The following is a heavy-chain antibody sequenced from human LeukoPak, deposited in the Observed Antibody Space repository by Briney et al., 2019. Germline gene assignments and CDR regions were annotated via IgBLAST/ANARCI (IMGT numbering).Heavy chain of an antibody. J-gene: IGHJ6*03. V-gene: IGHV4-59*08. CDR3: ARQKLGVVPAARGYYYMDV. CDR1: GGSIRTYY. D-gene: IGHD2-2*01. Sequence: SETLSLTCAVSGGSIRTYYWSWIRQPPGKGLEWIGYIYYSGSTNYNPSLKSRVTISVDTSKNQFSLKLSSVTAADTAVYYCARQKLGVVPAARGYYYMDVWGKGTTVTVSS. CDR2: IYYSGST.